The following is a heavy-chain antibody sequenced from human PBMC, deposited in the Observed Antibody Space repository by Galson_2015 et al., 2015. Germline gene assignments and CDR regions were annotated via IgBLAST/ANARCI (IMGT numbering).Heavy chain of an antibody. Sequence: ETLSLTCTVSYGSISGYYWSWIRQPPGKGLEWLGYISYSGSATYNPSLKSRVTISVDTSRNQFSLKLSSVTAADTAFYYCARDHLGGPNDASGLWGQGTMVTVSS. CDR3: ARDHLGGPNDASGL. V-gene: IGHV4-59*01. CDR1: YGSISGYY. D-gene: IGHD3-16*01. CDR2: ISYSGSA. J-gene: IGHJ3*01.